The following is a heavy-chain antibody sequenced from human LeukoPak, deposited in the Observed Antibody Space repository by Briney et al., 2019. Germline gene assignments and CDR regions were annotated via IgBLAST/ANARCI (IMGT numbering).Heavy chain of an antibody. D-gene: IGHD2-15*01. CDR2: ISGSGGST. CDR1: GFTFSSYA. Sequence: PGGSLRLSCAASGFTFSSYAMSWVRQAPGKGLEWVSAISGSGGSTYYADSVKGWFTISRDNSKNTLYLQMNSLRAEDTAVYYCAINKEVVVAATGTFDYWGQGTLVTVSS. V-gene: IGHV3-23*01. CDR3: AINKEVVVAATGTFDY. J-gene: IGHJ4*02.